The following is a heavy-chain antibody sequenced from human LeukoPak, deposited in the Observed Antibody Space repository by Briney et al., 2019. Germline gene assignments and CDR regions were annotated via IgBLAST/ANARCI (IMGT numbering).Heavy chain of an antibody. D-gene: IGHD2-8*01. CDR3: ARRYCTNGVCYDDRGAFDI. J-gene: IGHJ3*02. CDR2: INPSDSET. Sequence: GESLKISCKGSEYRFSNYWIGWVRQMPGKGLEWMGLINPSDSETKYSPSFQGQVTMSVDKSINTAYLQWGSLKVADTAIYFCARRYCTNGVCYDDRGAFDIWGQGTMVTVSS. V-gene: IGHV5-51*01. CDR1: EYRFSNYW.